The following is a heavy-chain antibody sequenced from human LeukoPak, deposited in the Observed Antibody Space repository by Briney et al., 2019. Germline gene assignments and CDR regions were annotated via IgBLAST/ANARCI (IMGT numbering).Heavy chain of an antibody. CDR2: INWNGGST. Sequence: GGSLRLSCAASGFTFDDYGMSWVRQAPGKGLEWVSGINWNGGSTGYADSVKGRFTISRDNSKNTLYLQMNSLRAEDTAVYYCAKDPEMATITGHYFDYWGQGTLVTVSS. J-gene: IGHJ4*02. D-gene: IGHD5-24*01. CDR1: GFTFDDYG. V-gene: IGHV3-20*04. CDR3: AKDPEMATITGHYFDY.